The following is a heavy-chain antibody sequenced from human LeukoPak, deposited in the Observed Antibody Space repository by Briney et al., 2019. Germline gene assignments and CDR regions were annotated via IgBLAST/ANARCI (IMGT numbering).Heavy chain of an antibody. D-gene: IGHD3-22*01. CDR1: GFTFSSYW. CDR2: IKQDGSEK. Sequence: PGGSLRLSCAASGFTFSSYWMSWVRQAPGKGLEWVANIKQDGSEKYYVDSVKGRFTISRDNAKNSLYLQMNSLRAEDTAVYYCARLRWLLVDAFDIWGQGTMVTVSS. V-gene: IGHV3-7*01. CDR3: ARLRWLLVDAFDI. J-gene: IGHJ3*02.